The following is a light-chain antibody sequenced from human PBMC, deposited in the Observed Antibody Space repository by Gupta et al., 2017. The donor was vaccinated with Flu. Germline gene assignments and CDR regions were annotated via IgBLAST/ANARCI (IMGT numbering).Light chain of an antibody. CDR2: ENN. Sequence: NFMLTQPHSVSESPGKTVTISCTRSSGSIASNYVQWYQQRPGSAPTTVIDENNQRLSGVPDRFSGSIDISSNSASLTISGLKTEDEAEYYCQTYDNSNWVFGGGTKLTGL. V-gene: IGLV6-57*03. CDR3: QTYDNSNWV. CDR1: SGSIASNY. J-gene: IGLJ3*02.